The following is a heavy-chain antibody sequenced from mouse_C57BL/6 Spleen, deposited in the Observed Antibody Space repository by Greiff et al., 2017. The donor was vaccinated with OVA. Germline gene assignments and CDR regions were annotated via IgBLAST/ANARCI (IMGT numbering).Heavy chain of an antibody. CDR1: GFSFNTYA. Sequence: EVQVVESGGRLVQPKGSLKLSCAASGFSFNTYAMNWVRQAPGKGLEWVARIRSKSNNYATYYADSVKDRFTISRDDSESMLYLQMNNLKTEDTAMYYCVRHGITTVVASGAMDYWGQGTSVTVSS. D-gene: IGHD1-1*01. V-gene: IGHV10-1*01. J-gene: IGHJ4*01. CDR2: IRSKSNNYAT. CDR3: VRHGITTVVASGAMDY.